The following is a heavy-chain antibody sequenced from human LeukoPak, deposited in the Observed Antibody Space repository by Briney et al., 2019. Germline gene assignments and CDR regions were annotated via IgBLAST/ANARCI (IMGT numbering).Heavy chain of an antibody. V-gene: IGHV1-69*05. CDR2: IIPIFGTA. D-gene: IGHD6-13*01. Sequence: ASVKVSCKASRGTFSSYAISWVRQAPGQGLEWMGGIIPIFGTANYAQKFQGRVTITTDESTSTAYMELSSLRSEDTAVYYCARGVSSSWYSDFDYWGQGTLVTVSS. CDR3: ARGVSSSWYSDFDY. J-gene: IGHJ4*02. CDR1: RGTFSSYA.